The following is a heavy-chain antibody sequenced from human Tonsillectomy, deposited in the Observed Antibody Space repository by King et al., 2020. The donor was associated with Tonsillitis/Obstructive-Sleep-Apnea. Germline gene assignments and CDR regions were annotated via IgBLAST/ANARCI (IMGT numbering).Heavy chain of an antibody. J-gene: IGHJ4*02. V-gene: IGHV2-5*02. CDR3: ARLYDSSCYLAWNY. D-gene: IGHD3-22*01. CDR1: GFSLSTRGVS. CDR2: IYWDDDK. Sequence: TLKESGPTLVKPTQTLTLTCTFSGFSLSTRGVSVGWIRQPPGKALEWLALIYWDDDKRYSPSLKSRLTITKDTSKNQVVLTMTNMDPVDTATYYCARLYDSSCYLAWNYWGQGTLVTVSS.